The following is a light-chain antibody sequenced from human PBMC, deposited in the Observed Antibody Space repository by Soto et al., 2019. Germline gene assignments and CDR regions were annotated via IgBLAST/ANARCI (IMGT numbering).Light chain of an antibody. J-gene: IGLJ1*01. CDR1: SSDVGGYNF. V-gene: IGLV2-14*03. CDR2: DVS. Sequence: QSVLTQPASGSGSPGQSITISCTGTSSDVGGYNFVSWYQQHPGKAPKLLIYDVSDRPSGVSNRFSGSKSGNTASLTISGLQAEDEADYYCNSYTSSSTSYVFGSGTKVTVL. CDR3: NSYTSSSTSYV.